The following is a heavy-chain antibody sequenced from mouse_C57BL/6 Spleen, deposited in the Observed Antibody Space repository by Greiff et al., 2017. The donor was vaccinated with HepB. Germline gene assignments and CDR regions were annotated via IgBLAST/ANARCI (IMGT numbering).Heavy chain of an antibody. V-gene: IGHV1-82*01. Sequence: VQRVESGPELVKPGASVKISCKASGYAFSSSWMNWVKQRPGKGLEWIGRIYPGDGDTNYNGKFKGKATLTADKSSSTAYMQLSSLTSEDSAVYFCARPSFDYWGQGTTLTVSS. CDR3: ARPSFDY. CDR2: IYPGDGDT. CDR1: GYAFSSSW. J-gene: IGHJ2*01.